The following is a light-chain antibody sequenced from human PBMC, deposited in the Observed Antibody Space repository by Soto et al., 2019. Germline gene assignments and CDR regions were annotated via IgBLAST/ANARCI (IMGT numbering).Light chain of an antibody. CDR1: QSISSDH. Sequence: EIVLTQSPGILSLSPGERATLACRASQSISSDHLAWNQQRPGQSPRLLIYGASSRTTGVPDRFSGSGSGTDFTLTISRLEPEDCAVYYCQHYRSAPFSFGPGTKVDIK. CDR3: QHYRSAPFS. V-gene: IGKV3-20*01. CDR2: GAS. J-gene: IGKJ3*01.